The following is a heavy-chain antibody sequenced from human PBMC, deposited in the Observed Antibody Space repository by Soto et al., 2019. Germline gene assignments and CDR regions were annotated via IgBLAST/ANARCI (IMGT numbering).Heavy chain of an antibody. CDR1: GDSVSSNSAA. CDR2: TFHRSKCYN. J-gene: IGHJ4*02. Sequence: SQTLSLTCAISGDSVSSNSAAWNWIRQSPSRGLEWLGRTFHRSKCYNDYAVSVKSRITINPDTSKNQFSLQLNSVTPEDPALYYCARESVRQQLAYYFDYWAQGTLVTVSS. V-gene: IGHV6-1*01. CDR3: ARESVRQQLAYYFDY. D-gene: IGHD6-13*01.